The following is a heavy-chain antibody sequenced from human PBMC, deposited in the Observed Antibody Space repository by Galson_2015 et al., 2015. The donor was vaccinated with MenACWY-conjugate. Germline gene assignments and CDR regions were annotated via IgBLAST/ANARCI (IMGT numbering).Heavy chain of an antibody. CDR2: ISGSGGST. CDR1: GSTFSSYA. J-gene: IGHJ5*02. Sequence: SLRLSCAASGSTFSSYAMSWVRQAPGKGLEWVSGISGSGGSTYYADSVKGRFTITRDNSKKTVYLQMNSLRAEDTAVYYCAKGGIVVVAAAYHNWFDPWGQGTLVTVSS. V-gene: IGHV3-23*01. CDR3: AKGGIVVVAAAYHNWFDP. D-gene: IGHD2-2*01.